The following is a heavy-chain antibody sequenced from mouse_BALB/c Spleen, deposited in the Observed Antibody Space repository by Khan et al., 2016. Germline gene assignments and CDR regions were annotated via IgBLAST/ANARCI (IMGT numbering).Heavy chain of an antibody. CDR1: GFSLTSYG. CDR3: ARRDDGGGAMDY. Sequence: QVQLKQSGPGLVAPSQSLSITCTVSGFSLTSYGVHWVRQPPGKGLEWLVVIWSDGSTTYNSALKSRLSISKDNSKSQVFLKMNSLQTDDTAMYYCARRDDGGGAMDYLGQGTSVTVSS. CDR2: IWSDGST. V-gene: IGHV2-6*02. D-gene: IGHD2-3*01. J-gene: IGHJ4*01.